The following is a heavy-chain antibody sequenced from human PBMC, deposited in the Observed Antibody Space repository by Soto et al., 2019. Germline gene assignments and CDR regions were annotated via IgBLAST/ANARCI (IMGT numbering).Heavy chain of an antibody. CDR3: PGDSHTNGRDSLFY. V-gene: IGHV3-48*03. J-gene: IGHJ4*01. Sequence: GGSLRLSCAASGFTFSSYEMNWVRQAPGKGLEWVSYISNSGSTIYYTDSVKGRFTISRDNAKNSLYLQMNSLRAEDTAVYYCPGDSHTNGRDSLFYWGQGTLVTVSS. CDR1: GFTFSSYE. D-gene: IGHD2-8*01. CDR2: ISNSGSTI.